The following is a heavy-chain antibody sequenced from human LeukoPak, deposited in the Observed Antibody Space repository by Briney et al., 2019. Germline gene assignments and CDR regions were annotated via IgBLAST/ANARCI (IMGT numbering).Heavy chain of an antibody. CDR2: IYYSGST. CDR1: GGSISSYY. V-gene: IGHV4-59*01. D-gene: IGHD5-18*01. CDR3: ARVQDTAVVRVFDP. J-gene: IGHJ5*02. Sequence: SETLSLTCTVSGGSISSYYWSWIRQPPGKGLEWIGYIYYSGSTNYNPSLKSRVTISVDTSKNQFSLKLSSVTAADTAVYYCARVQDTAVVRVFDPWGQGTLVTVSS.